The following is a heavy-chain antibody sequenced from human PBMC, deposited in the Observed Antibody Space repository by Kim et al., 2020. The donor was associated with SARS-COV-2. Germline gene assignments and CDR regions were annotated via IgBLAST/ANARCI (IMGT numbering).Heavy chain of an antibody. CDR3: AKAYGDYEIDY. CDR2: M. Sequence: MGYADSEKVRVTISRDNAKNSLYLQMNSLRAEDTALYYCAKAYGDYEIDYWGQGTLVTVSS. V-gene: IGHV3-9*01. D-gene: IGHD4-17*01. J-gene: IGHJ4*02.